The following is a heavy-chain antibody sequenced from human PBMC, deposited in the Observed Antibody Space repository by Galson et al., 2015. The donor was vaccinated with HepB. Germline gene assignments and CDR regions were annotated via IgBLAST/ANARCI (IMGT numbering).Heavy chain of an antibody. CDR3: AKADYPRAFDY. J-gene: IGHJ4*02. CDR2: ISYDGSNK. V-gene: IGHV3-30*18. Sequence: SLRLSCAASGVTFSSYGMHWVRQAPGKGLEWVAVISYDGSNKYYADSVKGRFTISRDNSKNTLYLQMNSLRAEDTAVYYCAKADYPRAFDYWGQGTLVTVSS. CDR1: GVTFSSYG. D-gene: IGHD3-16*01.